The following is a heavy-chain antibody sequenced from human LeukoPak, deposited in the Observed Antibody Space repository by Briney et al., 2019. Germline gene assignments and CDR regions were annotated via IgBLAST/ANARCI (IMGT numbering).Heavy chain of an antibody. J-gene: IGHJ4*02. CDR3: ARSLHYGSGSWKIEFDY. Sequence: ASVKVSCKASGYTLTSYDINWVRQATGQGLEWMGWMNPNSGNTGYAQKFQGRVTMTRNTSISTAYMELSSLRSEDTAVYYCARSLHYGSGSWKIEFDYWGQGTLVTVSS. V-gene: IGHV1-8*01. CDR2: MNPNSGNT. CDR1: GYTLTSYD. D-gene: IGHD3-10*01.